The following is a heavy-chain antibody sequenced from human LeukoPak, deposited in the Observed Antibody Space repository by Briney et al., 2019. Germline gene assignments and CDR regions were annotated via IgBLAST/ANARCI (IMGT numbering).Heavy chain of an antibody. D-gene: IGHD3-9*01. J-gene: IGHJ4*02. CDR2: ISYDGSNK. CDR3: AKDSELRYFDWSRVYFDY. Sequence: GGSLRLSCAASGFTFSNYGMRWVRQAPGKGLEWVAVISYDGSNKYYADSVRGRFTISRDNSKNTLYLQMNSLRAEDTAVYYCAKDSELRYFDWSRVYFDYWGQGTLVTVSS. V-gene: IGHV3-30*18. CDR1: GFTFSNYG.